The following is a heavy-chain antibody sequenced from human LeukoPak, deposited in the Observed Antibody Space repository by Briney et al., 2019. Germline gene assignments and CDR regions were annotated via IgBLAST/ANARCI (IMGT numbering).Heavy chain of an antibody. CDR2: LNSDGSGT. V-gene: IGHV3-74*01. J-gene: IGHJ4*02. CDR3: AGGGAGGLYGLDY. CDR1: GFTFSTYW. D-gene: IGHD4-17*01. Sequence: PGGSLRLSCAASGFTFSTYWMHWVRQAPGKGLAWVSRLNSDGSGTGYADSVKGRFTISRDNAKNTLYLQMNSLRAEDTALYYCAGGGAGGLYGLDYWGQGILVTVSS.